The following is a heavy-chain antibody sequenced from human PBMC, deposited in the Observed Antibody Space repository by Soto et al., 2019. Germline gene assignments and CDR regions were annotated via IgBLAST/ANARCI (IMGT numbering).Heavy chain of an antibody. CDR2: ISAYNGNT. V-gene: IGHV1-18*04. D-gene: IGHD3-3*01. Sequence: QVQLVQSGAEVKKPGASVKVSCKASGYTFTSYGISWVRQAPGQGLEWMGWISAYNGNTNYAQKLQGRVTMTTDTATSKAYMELRSLRSDDTAVYYCARVKGYDFWSGYYSGEVGYYGMDVWGQGTTVTVSS. J-gene: IGHJ6*02. CDR3: ARVKGYDFWSGYYSGEVGYYGMDV. CDR1: GYTFTSYG.